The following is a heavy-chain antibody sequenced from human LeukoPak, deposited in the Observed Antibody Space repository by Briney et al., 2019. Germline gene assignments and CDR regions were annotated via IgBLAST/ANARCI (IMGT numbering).Heavy chain of an antibody. V-gene: IGHV1-2*02. CDR3: ASWSSSWYPQFDY. CDR2: INPNSGGT. J-gene: IGHJ4*02. Sequence: ASVKVPCKVSGYTLTELSMHWVRQAPGQGLEWMGWINPNSGGTNYAQKFQGRVTMTRDTSISTAYMELSRLRSDDTAVYYRASWSSSWYPQFDYWGQGTLVTVSS. CDR1: GYTLTELS. D-gene: IGHD6-13*01.